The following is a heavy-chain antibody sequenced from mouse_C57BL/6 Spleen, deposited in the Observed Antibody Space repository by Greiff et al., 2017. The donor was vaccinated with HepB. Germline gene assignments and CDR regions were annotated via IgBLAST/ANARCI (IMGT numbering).Heavy chain of an antibody. Sequence: QVQLQQSGAELVKPGASVKISCKASGYAFSSYWMNWVKQRPGKGLEWIGQIYPGDGDTNYKGKFKGKATLTADKSSSTAYMQLSSLTSEDSAVYFWARLVGSVYGGVAYWGQGTRVTVSA. CDR3: ARLVGSVYGGVAY. CDR1: GYAFSSYW. J-gene: IGHJ3*01. CDR2: IYPGDGDT. V-gene: IGHV1-80*01. D-gene: IGHD3-2*02.